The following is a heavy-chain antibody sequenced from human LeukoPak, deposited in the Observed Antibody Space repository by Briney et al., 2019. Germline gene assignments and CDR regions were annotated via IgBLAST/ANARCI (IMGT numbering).Heavy chain of an antibody. J-gene: IGHJ4*02. V-gene: IGHV4-4*09. D-gene: IGHD6-13*01. CDR2: THASGPT. Sequence: SETLSLTCTVSGGSISTYYWSWIRRPPGKGLEWIAYTHASGPTNYNPSLKSRMTISVDTSKNQFSLKLSSVTAADTAVYYCARHDAGIAARPFDNWGQGTLVTVSS. CDR3: ARHDAGIAARPFDN. CDR1: GGSISTYY.